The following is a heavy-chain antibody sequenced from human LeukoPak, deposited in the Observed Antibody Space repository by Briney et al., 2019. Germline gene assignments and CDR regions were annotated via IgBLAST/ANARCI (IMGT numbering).Heavy chain of an antibody. CDR3: ARERAAAGA. D-gene: IGHD6-13*01. Sequence: SETLSLTCAVYGGSFSGYYWSWIRQPPGKGLEWIGEINHSGSTNYNSSLKSRVTISVDTSKNQFSLKLSSVTAADTAVYYCARERAAAGAWGQGTLVTVSS. CDR1: GGSFSGYY. J-gene: IGHJ5*02. CDR2: INHSGST. V-gene: IGHV4-34*01.